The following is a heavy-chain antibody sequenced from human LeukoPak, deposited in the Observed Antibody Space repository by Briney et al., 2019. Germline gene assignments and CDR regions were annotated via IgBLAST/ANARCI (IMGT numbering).Heavy chain of an antibody. CDR3: ARSSGSLDY. V-gene: IGHV1-46*01. J-gene: IGHJ4*02. CDR1: GYTFTSYY. CDR2: INPSGGST. D-gene: IGHD1-26*01. Sequence: ASVKVSCKASGYTFTSYYMHWVRQAPGQGLEWMGIINPSGGSTSYAQKFQGRVTMTRDMSTSTAYMELRRLRSDDTAVYYCARSSGSLDYWGQGTLVTVSS.